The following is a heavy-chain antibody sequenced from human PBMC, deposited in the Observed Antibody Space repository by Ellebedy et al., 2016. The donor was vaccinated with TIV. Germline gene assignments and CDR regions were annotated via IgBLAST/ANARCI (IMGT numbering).Heavy chain of an antibody. CDR2: INPSGGST. J-gene: IGHJ5*02. Sequence: ASVKVSCKASGGTFSSYAINWVRQAPGQGLEWMGIINPSGGSTSYAQKFQGRVTMTRDTSISTAYMEMSRLRSDDTAVYYCARVGKMGYDFWSGYDPWGQGTLVTVSS. D-gene: IGHD3-3*01. V-gene: IGHV1-46*01. CDR1: GGTFSSYA. CDR3: ARVGKMGYDFWSGYDP.